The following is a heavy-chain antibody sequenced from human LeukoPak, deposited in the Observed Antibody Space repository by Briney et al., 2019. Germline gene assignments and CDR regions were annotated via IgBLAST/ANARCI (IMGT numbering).Heavy chain of an antibody. D-gene: IGHD3-16*01. V-gene: IGHV3-30-3*01. Sequence: GGSLRLSCAASGFTFSSYAMHWVRQAPGKGLEWVAVISYDGSNKYYADSVKGRFTISRDNSKNTLYLQMNSLRAEDTAVYHCAREAHDSHAFDIWGQGTMVTVSS. CDR3: AREAHDSHAFDI. J-gene: IGHJ3*02. CDR1: GFTFSSYA. CDR2: ISYDGSNK.